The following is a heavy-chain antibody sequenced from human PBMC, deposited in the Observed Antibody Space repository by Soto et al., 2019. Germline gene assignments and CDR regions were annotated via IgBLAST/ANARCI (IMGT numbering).Heavy chain of an antibody. J-gene: IGHJ4*02. CDR3: ASLWGVTGSRGY. D-gene: IGHD1-20*01. V-gene: IGHV3-72*01. CDR1: GLTFSDHY. CDR2: IRDKVNSYTT. Sequence: GGSLRLSCAVSGLTFSDHYRGWVRQAPGKGLEWVGRIRDKVNSYTTEYAASVKGRFTISRDDSRNSLYLQMNSLKTEDTAVYYCASLWGVTGSRGYWGRGTLVTVYS.